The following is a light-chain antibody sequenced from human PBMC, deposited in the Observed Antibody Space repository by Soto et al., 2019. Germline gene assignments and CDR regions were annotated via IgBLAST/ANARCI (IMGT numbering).Light chain of an antibody. CDR2: DVS. CDR3: SSYTTSNTRQIV. CDR1: SSDVGGYNY. Sequence: QSALTQPASVSGSPGQSITISCTGTSSDVGGYNYVSWYQQHPGKAPKFMIYDVSNRPSGVSNRFSGSKSGNTASLTISGLQAEDEAEDCCSSYTTSNTRQIVFGTGTKVTVL. V-gene: IGLV2-14*01. J-gene: IGLJ1*01.